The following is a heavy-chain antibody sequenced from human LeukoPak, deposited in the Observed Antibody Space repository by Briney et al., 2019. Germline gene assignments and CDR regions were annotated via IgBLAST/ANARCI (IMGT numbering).Heavy chain of an antibody. CDR2: ISSSSSTI. CDR3: ARDRSGWFDP. V-gene: IGHV3-48*01. J-gene: IGHJ5*02. Sequence: GGSLRLSCAASGFTFSSYSMNWVRQAPGKGLEWVSYISSSSSTIYYADSVKGRFTISRDNAKNSLYLQMNSLRAEDTAVYYCARDRSGWFDPWGQGTLVTVSS. CDR1: GFTFSSYS.